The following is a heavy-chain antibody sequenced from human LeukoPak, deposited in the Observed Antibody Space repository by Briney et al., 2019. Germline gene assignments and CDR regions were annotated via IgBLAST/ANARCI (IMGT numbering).Heavy chain of an antibody. CDR2: IWNNGNNR. CDR3: ARDSVGIPTDFDF. J-gene: IGHJ4*02. V-gene: IGHV3-33*01. Sequence: GGSLRLPCAASGFMFSDYGMHWVRQAPGKGLEWVAVIWNNGNNRYADSVRGRFTISRDDSKSTLYLQMDSLRVDDTAVYFCARDSVGIPTDFDFWGQGTLVTVSS. D-gene: IGHD1-26*01. CDR1: GFMFSDYG.